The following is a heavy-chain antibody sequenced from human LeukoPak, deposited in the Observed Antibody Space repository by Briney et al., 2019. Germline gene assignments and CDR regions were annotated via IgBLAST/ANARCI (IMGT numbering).Heavy chain of an antibody. CDR3: ARHRGGSYYENIYFDY. CDR2: IKQDGSEK. Sequence: GGSLRLSCAASGFTFSSYWMSWVRQAPGKGLEWVANIKQDGSEKYYVDSVKGRFTISRDNAKNSLYLQMNSLRAEDTAVYYCARHRGGSYYENIYFDYWGQGTLVTVSS. V-gene: IGHV3-7*01. D-gene: IGHD1-26*01. J-gene: IGHJ4*02. CDR1: GFTFSSYW.